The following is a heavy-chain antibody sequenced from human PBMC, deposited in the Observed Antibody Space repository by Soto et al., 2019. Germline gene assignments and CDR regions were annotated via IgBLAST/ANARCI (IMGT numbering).Heavy chain of an antibody. J-gene: IGHJ4*02. CDR1: GFTFSSYW. V-gene: IGHV3-7*01. CDR2: IKQDGSEK. Sequence: EVQLVESGGGLVQPGGSLRLSCAASGFTFSSYWTSWVRQAPGKGLEWVANIKQDGSEKYYVDSVKGRFTISRDNAKNSLYLQMNSLRAEDTAVYYCASEGSESPHGWGQGTLVTVSS. CDR3: ASEGSESPHG.